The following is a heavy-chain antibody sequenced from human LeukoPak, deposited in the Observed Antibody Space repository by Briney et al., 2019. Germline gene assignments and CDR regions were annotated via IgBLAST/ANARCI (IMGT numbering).Heavy chain of an antibody. CDR3: ARTVTGTTWFDP. J-gene: IGHJ5*02. D-gene: IGHD1-7*01. V-gene: IGHV4-61*02. Sequence: SQTLSLTCTVSGGSISSGSYYWSWLRQPAGKGLEWIGRIYTSGSTNYNPSLKSRVTISVDTSKNQFSLKLSSVTAADTAVYYCARTVTGTTWFDPWGQGTLVTVSS. CDR2: IYTSGST. CDR1: GGSISSGSYY.